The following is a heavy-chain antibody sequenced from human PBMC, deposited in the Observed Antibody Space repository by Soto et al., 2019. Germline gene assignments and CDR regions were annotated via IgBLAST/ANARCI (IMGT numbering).Heavy chain of an antibody. J-gene: IGHJ5*02. V-gene: IGHV4-31*03. CDR1: GGSISSGGYY. Sequence: QVQLQESGPGLVKPSQTLSLTCTVSGGSISSGGYYWSWIRQHPGKGLEWIGYIYYSGSTYYNPPRKSRVTNSVDTSKNQFSLKLSSVTAADTAGYYCARDYYGSGIGGHWFDPWGQGTLVTVSS. CDR3: ARDYYGSGIGGHWFDP. CDR2: IYYSGST. D-gene: IGHD3-10*01.